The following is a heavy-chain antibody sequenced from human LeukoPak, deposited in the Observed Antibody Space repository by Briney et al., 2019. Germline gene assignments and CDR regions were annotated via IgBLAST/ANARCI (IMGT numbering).Heavy chain of an antibody. J-gene: IGHJ3*01. V-gene: IGHV3-7*01. CDR3: TRDRGSGL. D-gene: IGHD2-15*01. CDR1: GFTFSSHW. Sequence: GRSLRLSCAASGFTFSSHWMTWVRQAPGKGLEWVANIKQDGSEKYYVDSVKGRFTISRDNAKNSLYLQMNSLRDEDTAVYYCTRDRGSGLWGQGTMVTVSS. CDR2: IKQDGSEK.